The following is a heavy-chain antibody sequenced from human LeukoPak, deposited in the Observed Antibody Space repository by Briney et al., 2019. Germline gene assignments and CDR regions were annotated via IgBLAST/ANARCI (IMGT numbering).Heavy chain of an antibody. CDR2: IYYSGST. CDR3: AREMRAYYYYYMDV. J-gene: IGHJ6*03. V-gene: IGHV4-59*01. Sequence: SETLSLTCTVSGGSISSYYWSWIRQPPGKGLEWIGYIYYSGSTNYNPSLKNRVTISVDTSKNQFSLKLSSVTAADTAVYYCAREMRAYYYYYMDVWGKGTTVTVSS. CDR1: GGSISSYY.